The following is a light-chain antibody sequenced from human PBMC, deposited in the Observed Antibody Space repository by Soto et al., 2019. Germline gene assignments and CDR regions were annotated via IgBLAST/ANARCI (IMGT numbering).Light chain of an antibody. J-gene: IGKJ5*01. CDR1: QSVSSY. CDR2: DAF. V-gene: IGKV3-11*01. CDR3: QQRSNWPQIT. Sequence: EIVLKQSPATLSLSPAERATLSCRASQSVSSYLAWYQQKPGQAPRLLIYDAFNRATGIPARFSGSGSGTDFTLTIRSLEPEDFVVYYCQQRSNWPQITFGQGTRLEI.